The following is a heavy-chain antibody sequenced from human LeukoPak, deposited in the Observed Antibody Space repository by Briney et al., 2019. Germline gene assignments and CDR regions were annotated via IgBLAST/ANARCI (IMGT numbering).Heavy chain of an antibody. J-gene: IGHJ4*02. CDR1: GYTFSSYW. V-gene: IGHV3-7*01. CDR2: IKQDGSEK. Sequence: GGSLRLSCAASGYTFSSYWMSWVRRAPGKGLEGVANIKQDGSEKYYVDSVKGRFTISRDNAKNSLYLQLNSLRAEDTAVYYCAREGVTAAADYWGQGTLVTVSS. CDR3: AREGVTAAADY. D-gene: IGHD6-13*01.